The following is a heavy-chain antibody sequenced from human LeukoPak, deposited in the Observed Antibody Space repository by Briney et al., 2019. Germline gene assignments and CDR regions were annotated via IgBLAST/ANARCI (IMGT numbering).Heavy chain of an antibody. D-gene: IGHD6-19*01. J-gene: IGHJ4*02. Sequence: PGGSLRLSCAASGFTFSNFGMHWFRQAPGKGLEWVAFIRYDGSNEYYADSVKGRFTISRDNSKNTLYLQMNSLRAEDTAVYYCAKDRSGQWLVDARVGYFDYWGQGTLVTVSS. CDR1: GFTFSNFG. CDR3: AKDRSGQWLVDARVGYFDY. V-gene: IGHV3-30*02. CDR2: IRYDGSNE.